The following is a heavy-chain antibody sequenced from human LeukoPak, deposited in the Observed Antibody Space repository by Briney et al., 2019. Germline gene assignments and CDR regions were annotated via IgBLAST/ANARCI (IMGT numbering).Heavy chain of an antibody. J-gene: IGHJ4*02. CDR1: GFTFSGSN. CDR3: ARDSLFGSMGYFDWSLDY. CDR2: ITSSSRTI. Sequence: GGSLRLSCAASGFTFSGSNMNWVRQAPGKRLEWVSYITSSSRTIYYADSVKGRFTISRDSSKNTLYLQMNSLRVEDTAVYYCARDSLFGSMGYFDWSLDYWGQGTLVTVSS. D-gene: IGHD3-9*01. V-gene: IGHV3-48*01.